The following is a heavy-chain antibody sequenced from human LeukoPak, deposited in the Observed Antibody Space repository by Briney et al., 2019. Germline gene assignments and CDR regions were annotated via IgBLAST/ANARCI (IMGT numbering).Heavy chain of an antibody. D-gene: IGHD2-15*01. J-gene: IGHJ5*02. Sequence: SQTLSLTCTVSGGSISSGGYYWSWIRQHPGKGLEWIGYIYYSGSTYYNPSLKSRVTISVDTSKNQFSLKLSSVTAADTAVYYCARVVVAATNWFDPWGQGTLVTVSS. CDR2: IYYSGST. V-gene: IGHV4-31*03. CDR3: ARVVVAATNWFDP. CDR1: GGSISSGGYY.